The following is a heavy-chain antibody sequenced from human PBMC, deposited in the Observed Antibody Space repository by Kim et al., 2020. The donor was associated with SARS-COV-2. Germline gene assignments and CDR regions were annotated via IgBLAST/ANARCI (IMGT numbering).Heavy chain of an antibody. CDR3: AKDLTRGGIPAGGDY. J-gene: IGHJ4*02. CDR2: IYTSGST. V-gene: IGHV4-4*07. CDR1: GGSISSYY. D-gene: IGHD6-13*01. Sequence: SETLSLTCTVSGGSISSYYWSWIRQPAGKGLEWIGRIYTSGSTNYNPSLKSRVTMSVDMSKNQFSLKLSSVTAADTAVYYCAKDLTRGGIPAGGDYWGQGTLVTVSS.